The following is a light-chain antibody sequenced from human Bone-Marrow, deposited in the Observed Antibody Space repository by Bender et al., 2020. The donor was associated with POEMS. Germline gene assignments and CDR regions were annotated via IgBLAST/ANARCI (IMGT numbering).Light chain of an antibody. CDR1: SSNIASNY. J-gene: IGLJ2*01. CDR3: ASWDDTLNGPA. CDR2: RNN. Sequence: QSMVTQPPSASGTPGQRVIISCSGSSSNIASNYVYWYQHFPGTAPKLVIYRNNQRPSGVPARFSGSKSGPSASLAISGLRSEDEADYYCASWDDTLNGPAFGGGTKLTVL. V-gene: IGLV1-47*01.